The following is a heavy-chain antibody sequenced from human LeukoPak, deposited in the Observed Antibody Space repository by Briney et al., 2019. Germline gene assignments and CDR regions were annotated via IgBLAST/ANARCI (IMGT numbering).Heavy chain of an antibody. D-gene: IGHD4-23*01. CDR3: ARDSDYGGNFDY. CDR1: GFSFSSYE. V-gene: IGHV3-48*03. CDR2: ISSSGRTI. J-gene: IGHJ4*02. Sequence: GGSPRLSCAASGFSFSSYEMNWVRQGPGKGLEWVSYISSSGRTIYYADSVRGRFTISRDNAKNSLYLQMNSLRAEDTAVYYCARDSDYGGNFDYWGQGTLVTVSS.